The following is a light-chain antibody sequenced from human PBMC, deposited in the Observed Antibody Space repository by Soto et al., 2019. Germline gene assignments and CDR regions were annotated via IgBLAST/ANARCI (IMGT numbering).Light chain of an antibody. Sequence: DIQITHVPSSLSASVGDSVTITCRSSQSVSTYSNWYQQKPGEAPKLLTYAASSLQSGVPSRFNGSGFGTDFTFAISSLQPEDLATYYCQQSYRAQWTSGQATKLDI. CDR1: QSVSTY. J-gene: IGKJ1*01. V-gene: IGKV1-39*01. CDR2: AAS. CDR3: QQSYRAQWT.